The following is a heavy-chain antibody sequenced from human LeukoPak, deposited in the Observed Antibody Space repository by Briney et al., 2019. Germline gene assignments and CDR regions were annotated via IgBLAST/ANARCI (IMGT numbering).Heavy chain of an antibody. V-gene: IGHV3-21*01. J-gene: IGHJ3*02. D-gene: IGHD6-13*01. CDR1: GFTFSSYS. CDR3: ARDEGIAAAGDAFDI. Sequence: GGSLRLSCAASGFTFSSYSMNWVRQAPGKGLEWVSSISSSSSSYIYYADSVKGRFTISRDNAKNSLYLQMNSLRAEDTVVYYCARDEGIAAAGDAFDIWGQGTMVTVSS. CDR2: ISSSSSSYI.